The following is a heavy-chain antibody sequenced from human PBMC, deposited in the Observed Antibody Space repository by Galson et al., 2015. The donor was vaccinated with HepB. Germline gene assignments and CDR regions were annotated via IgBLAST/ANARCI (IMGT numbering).Heavy chain of an antibody. CDR3: ARGLILDYYYDSSGYYRANAEYFQH. V-gene: IGHV1-2*06. D-gene: IGHD3-22*01. J-gene: IGHJ1*01. CDR1: GSTFTGYY. CDR2: INPNSGGT. Sequence: SVKVSCKASGSTFTGYYMHWVRQAPGQGLEWMGRINPNSGGTNYAQKFQGRVTMTRDTSISTAYMELSRLRSDDTAVYYCARGLILDYYYDSSGYYRANAEYFQHWGQGTLVTVSS.